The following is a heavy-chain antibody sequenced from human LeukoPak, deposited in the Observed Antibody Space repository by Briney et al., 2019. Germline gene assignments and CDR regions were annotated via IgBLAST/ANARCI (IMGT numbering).Heavy chain of an antibody. CDR2: ISAYNGNT. CDR1: GYTFTSYG. CDR3: ARACEPMVRGVIYYYYMDV. Sequence: ASVKVSCKASGYTFTSYGISWVRQAPGQGLEWMGWISAYNGNTNCAQKLQGRVTMTTDTSTSTAYMELRSLRSDDTAVYYCARACEPMVRGVIYYYYMDVWGKGTTVTISS. J-gene: IGHJ6*03. V-gene: IGHV1-18*01. D-gene: IGHD3-10*01.